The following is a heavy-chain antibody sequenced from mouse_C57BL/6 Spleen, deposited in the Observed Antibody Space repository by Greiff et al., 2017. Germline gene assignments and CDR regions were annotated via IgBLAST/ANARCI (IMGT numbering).Heavy chain of an antibody. J-gene: IGHJ1*03. CDR2: INPSTGGT. CDR1: GYSFTGYY. Sequence: EVKLMESGPELVKPGASVKISCKASGYSFTGYYMNWVKQSPEKSLEWIGEINPSTGGTTYNQKFKAKATLTVDKSSSTAYMQLKSLTSEDSAVYYCARSLGKGWYFDVWGTGTTVTVSS. CDR3: ARSLGKGWYFDV. D-gene: IGHD1-3*01. V-gene: IGHV1-42*01.